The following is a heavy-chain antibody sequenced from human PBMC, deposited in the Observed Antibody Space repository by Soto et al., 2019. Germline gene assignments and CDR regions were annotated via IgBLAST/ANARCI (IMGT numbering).Heavy chain of an antibody. CDR2: INPSGGST. V-gene: IGHV1-46*01. Sequence: GASVKVSCKASGYTLIMYYIHWMRQAPGQGLEWMGLINPSGGSTTYAQKFQGRVTMTRDTSTSTVYMDLSSLRSEDTAVYYCARFSYSSGYYYAIYFWGQGTQVTVSS. J-gene: IGHJ4*02. CDR3: ARFSYSSGYYYAIYF. CDR1: GYTLIMYY. D-gene: IGHD3-22*01.